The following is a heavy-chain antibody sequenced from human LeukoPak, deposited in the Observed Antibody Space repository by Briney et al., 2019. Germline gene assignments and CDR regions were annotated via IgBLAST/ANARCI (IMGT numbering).Heavy chain of an antibody. V-gene: IGHV3-21*01. Sequence: GGSLRLSCAASGFTFSSYSMNWVRQAPGKGLEWVSSISSSSSYIYYADSVKGRFSISRDNAKNALYLQMNSLRAEDTAVYYCARDAGTNYYDSSGYYDYWGQGTLVTVSS. CDR1: GFTFSSYS. CDR2: ISSSSSYI. D-gene: IGHD3-22*01. CDR3: ARDAGTNYYDSSGYYDY. J-gene: IGHJ4*02.